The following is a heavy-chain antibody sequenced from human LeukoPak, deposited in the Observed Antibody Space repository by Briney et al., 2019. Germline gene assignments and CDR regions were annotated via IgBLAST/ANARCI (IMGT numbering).Heavy chain of an antibody. V-gene: IGHV1-46*01. J-gene: IGHJ4*02. Sequence: GASVKVSCKASGYTFTSYFIHWVRQAPGQGLEWMGMINPFGGSTTYAQKFQGRVTMTRNTSISTAYMELSSLRSEDTAVYYCARNLLDIADPWESSGYWGQGTLVTVSS. CDR1: GYTFTSYF. CDR2: INPFGGST. CDR3: ARNLLDIADPWESSGY. D-gene: IGHD5-12*01.